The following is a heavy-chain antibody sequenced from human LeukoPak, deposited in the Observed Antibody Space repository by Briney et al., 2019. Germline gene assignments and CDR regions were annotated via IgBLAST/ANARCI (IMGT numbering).Heavy chain of an antibody. V-gene: IGHV4-30-4*01. CDR1: GGSISTYY. Sequence: PSETLSLTCTVSGGSISTYYWSWIRQPPGKGLEWIGYIYYSGSTYYNPSLKSRVTISVDTSKNQFSLKLSSVTAADTAVYYCARILGFRIAAYYYGMDVWGQGTTVTVSS. CDR3: ARILGFRIAAYYYGMDV. D-gene: IGHD6-13*01. J-gene: IGHJ6*02. CDR2: IYYSGST.